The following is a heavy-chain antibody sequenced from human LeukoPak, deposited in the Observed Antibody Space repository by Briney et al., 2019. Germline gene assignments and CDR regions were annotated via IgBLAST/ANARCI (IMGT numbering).Heavy chain of an antibody. CDR1: GITFSSHG. J-gene: IGHJ5*02. CDR2: IRHEGNDK. Sequence: PGGSLRLSCAASGITFSSHGMHWVRQAPDKGLEWVAFIRHEGNDKYYADSVKGRFTISRDNSKNTLYLRMDNLRAEDTAVYFCASDLFRDRWLGGSWGQGTLVTVSS. CDR3: ASDLFRDRWLGGS. V-gene: IGHV3-30*02. D-gene: IGHD3-10*01.